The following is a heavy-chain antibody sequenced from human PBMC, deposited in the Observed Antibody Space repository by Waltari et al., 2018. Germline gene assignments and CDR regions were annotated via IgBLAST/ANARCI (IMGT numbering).Heavy chain of an antibody. CDR3: ARGLASGYGVDV. V-gene: IGHV3-33*01. CDR2: IWYDGSKT. D-gene: IGHD3-10*01. J-gene: IGHJ6*02. Sequence: QVQLLESGGGVVQPGRSLRLSCVASGFTFSAYGLLWVRQAPGQGLERGELIWYDGSKTYYGDSVKGRFTMSRDTSKNTLYLQLTSLRAEDTAVYYCARGLASGYGVDVWGQGTTVTVSS. CDR1: GFTFSAYG.